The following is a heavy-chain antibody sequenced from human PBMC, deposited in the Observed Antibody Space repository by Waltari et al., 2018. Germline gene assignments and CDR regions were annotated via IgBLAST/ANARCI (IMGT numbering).Heavy chain of an antibody. CDR2: IYHSYTG. CDR3: ARDRTRRLDP. D-gene: IGHD6-25*01. J-gene: IGHJ5*02. V-gene: IGHV4-38-2*02. CDR1: GASITYGFY. Sequence: QVQLQESGPGLVKPSETLSLTCSVSGASITYGFYWAWIRQPPGKGLEYIGNIYHSYTGDYNPSLQSRVTMSVDTSKNQFSLELRSVTAADTAIYYCARDRTRRLDPWGQGILVTVSS.